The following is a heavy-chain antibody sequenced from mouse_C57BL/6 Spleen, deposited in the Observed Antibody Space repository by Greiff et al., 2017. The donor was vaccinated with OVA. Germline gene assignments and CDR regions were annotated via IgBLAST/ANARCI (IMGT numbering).Heavy chain of an antibody. CDR2: INPNNGGT. CDR1: GYTFTDYY. D-gene: IGHD1-1*01. J-gene: IGHJ2*01. Sequence: VQLHQSGPELVKPGASVKISCKASGYTFTDYYMNWVKQSHGKSLEWIGDINPNNGGTSSNQKFKGKATLTVDTASSTAYMELRRLTSEDSAVNYCARNYGSSSLFDYWGQGTTLTVSS. V-gene: IGHV1-26*01. CDR3: ARNYGSSSLFDY.